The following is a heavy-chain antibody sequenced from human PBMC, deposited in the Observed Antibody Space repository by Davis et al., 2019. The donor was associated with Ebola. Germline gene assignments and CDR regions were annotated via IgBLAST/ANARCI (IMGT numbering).Heavy chain of an antibody. CDR3: ARRQRYCSGGSCNNWFDP. D-gene: IGHD2-15*01. CDR1: GFTFSGSA. J-gene: IGHJ5*02. Sequence: ESLKISCAASGFTFSGSAMHWVRQPPGKGLEWIGTINQSGSTNYNPSLKSRDTTSVDSSKNQFSLKLRSVTAADTAIYYCARRQRYCSGGSCNNWFDPWDQGTLVTVSS. V-gene: IGHV4-34*01. CDR2: INQSGST.